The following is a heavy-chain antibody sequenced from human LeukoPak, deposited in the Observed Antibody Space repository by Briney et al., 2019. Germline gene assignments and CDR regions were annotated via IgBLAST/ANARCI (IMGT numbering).Heavy chain of an antibody. CDR3: ARGSPNYFDY. Sequence: GGSLRLSCAASGFTYSSYSMNWVRQAPGKGLEWVSSISSSSSYIYYADSVKGRFTISRDNAKNSLYLQMNSLRAEDTAVYYCARGSPNYFDYWGQGTLVTVSS. CDR2: ISSSSSYI. V-gene: IGHV3-21*01. J-gene: IGHJ4*02. CDR1: GFTYSSYS.